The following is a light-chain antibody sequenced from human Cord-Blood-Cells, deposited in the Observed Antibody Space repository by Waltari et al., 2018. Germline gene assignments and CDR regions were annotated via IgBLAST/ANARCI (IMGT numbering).Light chain of an antibody. J-gene: IGKJ1*01. V-gene: IGKV4-1*01. Sequence: DIVMTQSPDSLAVPLGERPTINCKSSQSVLYSSNNKNYLAWYQQKPGQPPKLLIYGASTRESGVPDRFSGSGSGTDFTLTISSLQAEDVAVYYCQQYYSTPTFGQGTKVEIK. CDR1: QSVLYSSNNKNY. CDR3: QQYYSTPT. CDR2: GAS.